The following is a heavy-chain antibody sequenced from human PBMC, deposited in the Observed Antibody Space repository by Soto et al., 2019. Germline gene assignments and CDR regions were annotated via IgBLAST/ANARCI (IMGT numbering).Heavy chain of an antibody. J-gene: IGHJ6*04. CDR3: ASGSTGTPFYYDGLNV. Sequence: QVQLLQSGAEVKKPGSSVKVSCKVSGGAFTNYALNWVRHGPGQGLEWLGGIIPLHNTSNYSLKFLGRVIVPADISSTTFYMELNSLTFDYTATYYWASGSTGTPFYYDGLNVWGKGPTVPVSS. CDR2: IIPLHNTS. D-gene: IGHD3-10*01. CDR1: GGAFTNYA. V-gene: IGHV1-69*06.